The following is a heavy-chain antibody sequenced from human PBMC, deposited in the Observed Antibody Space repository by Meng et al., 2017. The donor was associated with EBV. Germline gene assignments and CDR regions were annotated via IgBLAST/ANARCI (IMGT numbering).Heavy chain of an antibody. Sequence: QVLLRPWGAGLLQPSXXXXLXXXVYCGSFTAYYWSWIRQAPGKSLEWIGEVSHSGRTRYNPSLKSRVSMSADVSKKQFSLKMKSVTAADTGVYFCARVGYSVHDVSFEDFWGRGTLVTVSS. CDR1: CGSFTAYY. V-gene: IGHV4-34*01. CDR3: ARVGYSVHDVSFEDF. CDR2: VSHSGRT. J-gene: IGHJ4*02. D-gene: IGHD5/OR15-5a*01.